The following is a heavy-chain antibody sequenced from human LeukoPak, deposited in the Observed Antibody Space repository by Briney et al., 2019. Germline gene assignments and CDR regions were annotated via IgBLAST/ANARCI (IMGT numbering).Heavy chain of an antibody. Sequence: GGSLRLSCAASGFTFSSYSMNWVRQAPGKGLEWVSYISSSSSTIYYADSVKGRFTISRDNAKNSLYLQMNSLRAEDTAVYYCARDSQDIYGGNDYWGQGTLVTVSS. CDR2: ISSSSSTI. V-gene: IGHV3-48*01. D-gene: IGHD4-23*01. CDR3: ARDSQDIYGGNDY. J-gene: IGHJ4*02. CDR1: GFTFSSYS.